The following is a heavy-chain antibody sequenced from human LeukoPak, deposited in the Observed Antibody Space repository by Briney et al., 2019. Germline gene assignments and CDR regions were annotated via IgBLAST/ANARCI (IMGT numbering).Heavy chain of an antibody. CDR2: IYSDGRT. Sequence: QPGGSLRLSCAASGFTVSSNYMNWVRQAPGKGLEWVSLIYSDGRTYYADSVKGRCTISRDGSKNTLYLQMNSLRVEDTAVYYCARGLFLSGYLDAFDIWGQGTVVTVSS. V-gene: IGHV3-53*01. D-gene: IGHD3-22*01. CDR3: ARGLFLSGYLDAFDI. J-gene: IGHJ3*02. CDR1: GFTVSSNY.